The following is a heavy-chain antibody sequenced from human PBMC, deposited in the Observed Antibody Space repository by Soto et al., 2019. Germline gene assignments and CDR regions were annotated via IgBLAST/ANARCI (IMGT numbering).Heavy chain of an antibody. CDR2: IIPIFGTA. V-gene: IGHV1-69*12. J-gene: IGHJ4*02. D-gene: IGHD3-22*01. CDR3: ATPLMSYGSSGYSVSFDY. Sequence: QVQLVQSGAEVKKPGSSVKVSCKASGGTFSSYAISWVRQAPGQGLEWMGGIIPIFGTANYAQKFQGRVTITADESARTAYMELSSLRSEDTAVYYCATPLMSYGSSGYSVSFDYWGQGTLVTVSS. CDR1: GGTFSSYA.